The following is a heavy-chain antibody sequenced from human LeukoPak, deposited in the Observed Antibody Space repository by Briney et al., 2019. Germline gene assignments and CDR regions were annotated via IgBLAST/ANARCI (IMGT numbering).Heavy chain of an antibody. Sequence: GGSLRLSCAASGFTVSSNYMSWVRQAPGKGLEWVSVIYSGGSTYYADSVKGRFTISRDNAKNSLYLQMNSLRAEDTAVYYCARVFSGRYFDYWGQGTLVTVSS. V-gene: IGHV3-53*01. CDR1: GFTVSSNY. CDR3: ARVFSGRYFDY. D-gene: IGHD3-10*01. J-gene: IGHJ4*02. CDR2: IYSGGST.